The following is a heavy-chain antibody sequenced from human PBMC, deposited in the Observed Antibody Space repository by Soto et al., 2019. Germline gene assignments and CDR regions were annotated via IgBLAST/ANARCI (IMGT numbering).Heavy chain of an antibody. CDR3: ARDHGWFPVEHFDY. CDR1: GFTFSSYA. J-gene: IGHJ4*02. V-gene: IGHV3-30-3*01. CDR2: ISYDGSNK. Sequence: QVQLVESGGGVVQPGRSLRLSCAASGFTFSSYAMHWVRQAPGKGLEWVAVISYDGSNKYYADSVKGRFTISRDNSKNTLYLQMNSLRAEDTAVYYCARDHGWFPVEHFDYWGQGTLVTVSS. D-gene: IGHD6-19*01.